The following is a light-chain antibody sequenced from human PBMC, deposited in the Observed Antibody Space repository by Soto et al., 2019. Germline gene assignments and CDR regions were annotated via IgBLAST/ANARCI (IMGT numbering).Light chain of an antibody. V-gene: IGKV3-11*01. CDR3: QHRTNWPRT. J-gene: IGKJ2*01. CDR2: DTS. CDR1: QSVGTF. Sequence: EVVLTQSPVTLSLSPGERATLSCRASQSVGTFLAWFQQKPGQAPSLIIYDTSNRATGIPARFSGTGSGTDFALTISSVEPEDFAVYFCQHRTNWPRTFGQGTKLDIK.